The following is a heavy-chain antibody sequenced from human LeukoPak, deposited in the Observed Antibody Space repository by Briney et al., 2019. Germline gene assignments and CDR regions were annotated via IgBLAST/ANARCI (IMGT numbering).Heavy chain of an antibody. D-gene: IGHD1-26*01. CDR1: GFTFSSNA. CDR3: AKDRGLVGSTPSNFDY. J-gene: IGHJ4*02. V-gene: IGHV3-23*01. CDR2: ISGSGGST. Sequence: GRSLRLSCAASGFTFSSNAMNWFRQAPAKGLEWVSGISGSGGSTYSADSVKGRFTISRDNSKKTVYLQMNSLRAEDTAVYYCAKDRGLVGSTPSNFDYWGQGTLVTVSS.